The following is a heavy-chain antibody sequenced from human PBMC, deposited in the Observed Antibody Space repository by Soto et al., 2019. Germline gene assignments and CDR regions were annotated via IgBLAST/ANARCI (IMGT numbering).Heavy chain of an antibody. Sequence: SETLSLTCTVSGGSISSSSYYWGWIRQPPGKGLEWIGSIYYSGSTYYNPSLKSRVTISVDTSKNQFSLKLSSVTAADTAVYYCARISPVRSGYDYFDYWGQGTLVTVSS. CDR2: IYYSGST. CDR3: ARISPVRSGYDYFDY. D-gene: IGHD5-12*01. CDR1: GGSISSSSYY. V-gene: IGHV4-39*01. J-gene: IGHJ4*02.